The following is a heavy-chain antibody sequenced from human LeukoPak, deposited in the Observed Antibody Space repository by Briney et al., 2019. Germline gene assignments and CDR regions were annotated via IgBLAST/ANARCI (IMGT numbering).Heavy chain of an antibody. CDR2: ISAYNGNT. D-gene: IGHD5/OR15-5a*01. V-gene: IGHV1-18*01. CDR1: GYTFTTYG. Sequence: ASVNVSCKASGYTFTTYGINWVRQAPGQGLEWMGWISAYNGNTNYAQKFQGRVTMTRDTSISTAYMELSRLRSDDTAVYYCASLRFDPWGQGTLVTVSS. J-gene: IGHJ5*02. CDR3: ASLRFDP.